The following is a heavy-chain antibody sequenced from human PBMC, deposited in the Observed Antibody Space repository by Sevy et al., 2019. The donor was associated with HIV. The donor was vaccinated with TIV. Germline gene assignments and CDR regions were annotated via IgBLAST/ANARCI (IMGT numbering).Heavy chain of an antibody. CDR3: AKVNQGYGDYPNFDY. V-gene: IGHV3-30*18. CDR2: ISYDGSNK. D-gene: IGHD4-17*01. Sequence: GGSLRLSCAASGFTFSSYGMHWVRQAPGKGLEWVAVISYDGSNKYYADSVTGRFTISRDNSKNTLYLQMKSLRAEDTAVYYFAKVNQGYGDYPNFDYWGQGTLVTVSS. CDR1: GFTFSSYG. J-gene: IGHJ4*02.